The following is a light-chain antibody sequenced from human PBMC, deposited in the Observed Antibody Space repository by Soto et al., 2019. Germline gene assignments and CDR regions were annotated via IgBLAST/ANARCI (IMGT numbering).Light chain of an antibody. CDR3: QQYDTYWT. CDR1: QSISSW. V-gene: IGKV1-5*03. J-gene: IGKJ1*01. Sequence: DIQMTQSPSTLSASVGDRVMITCRASQSISSWLAWYQQKPGKAPKLLIYKASTLESGVPSRFSGSGSGTDFTLTISSLQPDDFATYYCQQYDTYWTFGQGTKVEIK. CDR2: KAS.